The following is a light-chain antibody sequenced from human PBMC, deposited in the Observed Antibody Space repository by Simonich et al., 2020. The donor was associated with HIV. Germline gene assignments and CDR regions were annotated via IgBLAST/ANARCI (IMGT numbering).Light chain of an antibody. Sequence: QSALAQPASVSGSPGQSITISCTGTYTDVGAYNYVSWYQQHPGKAPKLIVYDVSKRPSGVSNLFSGSKSGNAASLTISGLQAEDEADYYCSSYTSITTWVFGGGTKLTVL. V-gene: IGLV2-14*03. J-gene: IGLJ3*02. CDR2: DVS. CDR3: SSYTSITTWV. CDR1: YTDVGAYNY.